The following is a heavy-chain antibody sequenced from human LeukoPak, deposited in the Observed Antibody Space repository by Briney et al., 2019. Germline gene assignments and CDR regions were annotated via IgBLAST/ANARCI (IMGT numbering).Heavy chain of an antibody. D-gene: IGHD3-22*01. CDR1: GGSFSGYY. Sequence: TSETLSLTCAVYGGSFSGYYWSWIRQPPGKGLEWIGEINHSGSTNYNPSLKSRVTISVDTSKNQFSLKLSSVTAADTAVYYCARGRYYYDSSGYRPWYYFDYWGQGTLVTVSS. J-gene: IGHJ4*02. CDR3: ARGRYYYDSSGYRPWYYFDY. CDR2: INHSGST. V-gene: IGHV4-34*01.